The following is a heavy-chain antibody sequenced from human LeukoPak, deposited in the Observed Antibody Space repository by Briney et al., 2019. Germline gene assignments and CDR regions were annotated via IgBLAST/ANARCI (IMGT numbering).Heavy chain of an antibody. D-gene: IGHD3-22*01. Sequence: SVTVSCKASGGTFSSYPISWVRHAPGQGLEWMGRIIPILGIANYAQKFQGRVTITADESTNTAYMELSSLGSEDTAVYYCASRTYDSSGYYLYYFDYWGQGTLVTVSS. J-gene: IGHJ4*02. CDR3: ASRTYDSSGYYLYYFDY. CDR1: GGTFSSYP. CDR2: IIPILGIA. V-gene: IGHV1-69*02.